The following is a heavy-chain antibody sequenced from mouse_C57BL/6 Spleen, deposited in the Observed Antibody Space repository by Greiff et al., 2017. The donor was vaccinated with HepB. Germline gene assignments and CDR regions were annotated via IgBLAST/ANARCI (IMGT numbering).Heavy chain of an antibody. CDR2: IRSKSNNYAT. V-gene: IGHV10-1*01. CDR3: VRITTVAY. J-gene: IGHJ3*01. CDR1: GFSFNTYA. Sequence: EVNVVESGGGLVQPKGSLKLSCAASGFSFNTYAMNWVRQAPGKGLEWVARIRSKSNNYATYYADSVKDRFTISRDDSESMLYLQMNNLKTEDTAMYYCVRITTVAYWGQGTLVTVSA. D-gene: IGHD1-1*01.